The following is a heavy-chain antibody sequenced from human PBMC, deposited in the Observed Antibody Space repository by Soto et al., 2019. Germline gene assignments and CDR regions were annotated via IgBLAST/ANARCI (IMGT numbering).Heavy chain of an antibody. Sequence: PSETLSLTCAVYGGSFSGYYWSWIRQPRGKGLEWIVEINHSGSTNYNPSLKSRVTISVDTSKNQFSLKLSSVTAADTAVYYCARGGGVVVPAALNWFDPWGQGTLVTVSS. CDR1: GGSFSGYY. V-gene: IGHV4-34*01. CDR3: ARGGGVVVPAALNWFDP. D-gene: IGHD2-2*01. CDR2: INHSGST. J-gene: IGHJ5*02.